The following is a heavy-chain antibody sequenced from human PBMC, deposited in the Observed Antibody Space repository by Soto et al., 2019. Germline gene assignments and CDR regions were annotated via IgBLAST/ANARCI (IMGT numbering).Heavy chain of an antibody. CDR3: ARAVRRTAVAGTIWYFDL. CDR1: GGSVSSSSYY. V-gene: IGHV4-39*01. Sequence: SETLSLTCTVSGGSVSSSSYYWGWIRQPPGKGLEWIGNIYYSGSTYYNPSLKSRVTISVDTSKNQFSLKLSSVTAADTAVYYFARAVRRTAVAGTIWYFDLWGRGTLVTVSS. D-gene: IGHD6-19*01. J-gene: IGHJ2*01. CDR2: IYYSGST.